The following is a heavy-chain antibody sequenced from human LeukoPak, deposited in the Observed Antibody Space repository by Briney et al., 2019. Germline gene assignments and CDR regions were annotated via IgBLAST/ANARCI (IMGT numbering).Heavy chain of an antibody. D-gene: IGHD1-26*01. CDR3: AKWLYSGKYWTGKDYFDY. V-gene: IGHV3-30*18. CDR1: GFTFNNYG. CDR2: ISHDGSNK. J-gene: IGHJ4*02. Sequence: GTSLRLSCAASGFTFNNYGMHWVRQAPGKGLEWVAVISHDGSNKYYADSVKGRFTISRDNSKSTLYLQMDSLRVEDTAVYYCAKWLYSGKYWTGKDYFDYWGQGTLVTVSS.